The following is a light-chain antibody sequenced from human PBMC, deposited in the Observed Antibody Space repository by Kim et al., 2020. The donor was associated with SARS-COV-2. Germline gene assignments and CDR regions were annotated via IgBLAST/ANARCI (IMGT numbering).Light chain of an antibody. Sequence: EIVLTQSPGTLSLSPGERATLSCRASQSVRSNYLAWFQQQPSQPPRLLIYGASSRATGIPDRFSGSGSGTDFTPTITRLEPEDFAVYYCQQYGSSRTFGQGAQMYSK. CDR3: QQYGSSRT. CDR1: QSVRSNY. V-gene: IGKV3-20*01. CDR2: GAS. J-gene: IGKJ1*01.